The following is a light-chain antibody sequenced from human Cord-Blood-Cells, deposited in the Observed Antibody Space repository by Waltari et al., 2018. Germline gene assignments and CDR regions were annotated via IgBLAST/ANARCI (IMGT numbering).Light chain of an antibody. CDR2: SDS. CDR1: NIGSKS. J-gene: IGLJ3*02. Sequence: SYVLTQPPSVSVAPGKTARITCGGNNIGSKSVHWYQQKPGQAPVLVIYSDSDRPSGIPERFSGSNSGNTATLNISRVEAGDEADYYCQVLDSSSDQRVFGGGTQLTVL. V-gene: IGLV3-21*04. CDR3: QVLDSSSDQRV.